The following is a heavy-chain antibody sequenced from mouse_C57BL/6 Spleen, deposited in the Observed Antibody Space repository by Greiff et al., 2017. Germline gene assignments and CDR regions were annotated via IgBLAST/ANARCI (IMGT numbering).Heavy chain of an antibody. J-gene: IGHJ3*01. Sequence: EVQLVESGGGLVKPGGSLKLSCAASGFTFSSYAMSWVRQTPEKRLEWVATISDGGSYTYYPDNVKGRFTISRDNAKNNLYLQMSHLKSDDTAMYYCARDYGNSAGFAYWGQGALVTVSA. CDR3: ARDYGNSAGFAY. D-gene: IGHD2-1*01. CDR2: ISDGGSYT. CDR1: GFTFSSYA. V-gene: IGHV5-4*01.